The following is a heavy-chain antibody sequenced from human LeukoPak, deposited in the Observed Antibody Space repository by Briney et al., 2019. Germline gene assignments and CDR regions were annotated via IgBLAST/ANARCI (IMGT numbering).Heavy chain of an antibody. Sequence: ASVKVSCKASGYIFTGYYMHWVRQAPGRGLEWMGWINPNSGGTNYAQKFQGWVTMTRDTSISTAYMELSRLRSDDTAVYYCATADCSGGSCPIDVWGKGTTVTVSS. CDR3: ATADCSGGSCPIDV. CDR1: GYIFTGYY. J-gene: IGHJ6*04. D-gene: IGHD2-15*01. V-gene: IGHV1-2*04. CDR2: INPNSGGT.